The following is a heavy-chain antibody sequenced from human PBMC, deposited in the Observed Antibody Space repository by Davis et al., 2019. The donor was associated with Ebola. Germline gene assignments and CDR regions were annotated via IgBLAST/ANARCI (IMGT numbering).Heavy chain of an antibody. J-gene: IGHJ6*02. CDR1: GFTFSSYW. D-gene: IGHD1-7*01. CDR2: INSDGSST. CDR3: AREPPGTTSYVRYYYYGMDV. Sequence: HTGGSLRLSCAASGFTFSSYWMHWVRQAPGKGLVWVSRINSDGSSTSYADSVKGRFTISRDNAKNTLCLQMNSLRAADTAVYYCAREPPGTTSYVRYYYYGMDVWGQGTTVTVSS. V-gene: IGHV3-74*01.